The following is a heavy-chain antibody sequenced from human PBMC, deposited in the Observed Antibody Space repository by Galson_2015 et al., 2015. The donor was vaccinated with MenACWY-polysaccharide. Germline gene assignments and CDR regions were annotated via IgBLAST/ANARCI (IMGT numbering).Heavy chain of an antibody. J-gene: IGHJ4*02. CDR3: ARDFRSSWYGHYFGY. Sequence: SVKVSCKASGYTFTSYGISWVRQAPGQGLEWMGWISTYNGNTNYAQMLQGRVTMTTDTSASTAYMELRSLRSDDTAVYYCARDFRSSWYGHYFGYWGQGTLVTVSS. D-gene: IGHD6-13*01. CDR1: GYTFTSYG. CDR2: ISTYNGNT. V-gene: IGHV1-18*01.